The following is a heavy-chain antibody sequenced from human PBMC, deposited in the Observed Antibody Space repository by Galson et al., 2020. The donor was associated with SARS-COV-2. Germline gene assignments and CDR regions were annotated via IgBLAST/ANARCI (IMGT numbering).Heavy chain of an antibody. J-gene: IGHJ4*02. CDR2: MYYTGRT. Sequence: SQTLSLTCTVSGVSINSDDYFWTWIRQSPGKGLEWIGQMYYTGRTSFNPSLQSRFTMSLDTSKNQFSPRLTSVTAADTAVYFCARGVLQYFDYFDFWGQGTRLTVSS. V-gene: IGHV4-30-4*01. CDR3: ARGVLQYFDYFDF. CDR1: GVSINSDDYF. D-gene: IGHD3-9*01.